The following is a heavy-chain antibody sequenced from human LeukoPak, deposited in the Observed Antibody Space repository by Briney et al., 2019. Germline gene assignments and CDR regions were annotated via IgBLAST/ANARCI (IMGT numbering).Heavy chain of an antibody. Sequence: PGGSLRLSCAASGFTFSSYAMSWVRQAPGKGLEWVSAISGSGGSTYYADSVKGRFTISRDNSKNTLYLQMNSLRAEDTAVYYCAKDRVDYYGSGSFRDYWGQGTLVTVFS. V-gene: IGHV3-23*01. D-gene: IGHD3-10*01. CDR3: AKDRVDYYGSGSFRDY. CDR2: ISGSGGST. J-gene: IGHJ4*02. CDR1: GFTFSSYA.